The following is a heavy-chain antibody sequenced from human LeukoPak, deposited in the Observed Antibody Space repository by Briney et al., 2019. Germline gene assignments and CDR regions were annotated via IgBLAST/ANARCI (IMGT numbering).Heavy chain of an antibody. Sequence: PGGSLRLSCAASGFTFSSSAMTWVRQAPGKGLQWFSAISTSGSDTIYTDSAKHRFTISRDNSKNTLYLQINSLRAEDTAVYYCAKGGNYAPLDYWGQGSLVTVSS. D-gene: IGHD1-7*01. J-gene: IGHJ4*02. CDR1: GFTFSSSA. CDR3: AKGGNYAPLDY. CDR2: ISTSGSDT. V-gene: IGHV3-23*01.